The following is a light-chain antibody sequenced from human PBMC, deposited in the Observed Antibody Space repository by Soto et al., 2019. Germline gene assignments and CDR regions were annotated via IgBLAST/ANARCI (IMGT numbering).Light chain of an antibody. CDR3: QQYGSSAPIT. CDR2: GAS. Sequence: EIVLTQSPGTLSLSPGERATLSCSASQSVSSSYLAWYQQNPGQAPRLLIYGASSRATGIPDRFSGSGSGTDFTLTISRLEPEDFALYYCQQYGSSAPITFGQGTRLEIK. V-gene: IGKV3-20*01. J-gene: IGKJ5*01. CDR1: QSVSSSY.